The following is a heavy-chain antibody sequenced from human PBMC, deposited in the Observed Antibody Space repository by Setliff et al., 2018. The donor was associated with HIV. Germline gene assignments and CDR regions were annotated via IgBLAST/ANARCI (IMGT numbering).Heavy chain of an antibody. CDR1: GYSLTELS. V-gene: IGHV1-24*01. D-gene: IGHD3-9*01. Sequence: ASVKVSCKVSGYSLTELSIHWVRQAPGEGLEWMGGFDPEDDETVYAEKFQGRVTMTEDTSTDTAYMVLSSLRSEDTAMYYCATSGFYDILTGPTPGVFDIWGLGTMVTVS. CDR3: ATSGFYDILTGPTPGVFDI. J-gene: IGHJ3*02. CDR2: FDPEDDET.